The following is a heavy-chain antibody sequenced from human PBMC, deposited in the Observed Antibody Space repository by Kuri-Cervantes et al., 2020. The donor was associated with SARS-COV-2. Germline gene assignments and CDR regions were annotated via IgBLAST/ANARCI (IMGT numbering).Heavy chain of an antibody. CDR2: IYYSGST. D-gene: IGHD5-18*01. Sequence: SETLSLTCTVSGGSISSYYWSWIRQPPGRGLEYIGYIYYSGSTNYNPSLKSRVTISVDTSKNQFSLKLSSVTAADTAVYYCAGRGHSYGYEGYYYYMDVWGKGTTVTVSS. CDR3: AGRGHSYGYEGYYYYMDV. J-gene: IGHJ6*03. V-gene: IGHV4-59*12. CDR1: GGSISSYY.